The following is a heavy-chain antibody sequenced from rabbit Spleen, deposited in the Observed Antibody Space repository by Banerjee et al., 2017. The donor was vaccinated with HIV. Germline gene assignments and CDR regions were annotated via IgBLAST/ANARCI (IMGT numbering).Heavy chain of an antibody. CDR3: ARKVGYSAGGDAWTL. J-gene: IGHJ4*01. CDR1: GIDFSSYW. Sequence: QQQLEESGGGLVKPGASLTLTCKASGIDFSSYWMCWVRQAPGKGLEWIACIYAGDGTTYYASWAKGRFTISKTSSSTVDLKMTSLTAADTATYFCARKVGYSAGGDAWTLWGPGTLVTVS. V-gene: IGHV1S45*01. D-gene: IGHD7-1*01. CDR2: IYAGDGTT.